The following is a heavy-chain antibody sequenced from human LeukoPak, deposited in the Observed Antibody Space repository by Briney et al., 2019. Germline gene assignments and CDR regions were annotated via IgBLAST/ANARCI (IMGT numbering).Heavy chain of an antibody. CDR1: GYTFTGYY. Sequence: ASVKVSCKASGYTFTGYYMHWVRQAPGQGLEWMGWINPNSGGTNYAQKFQGRVTITRDTSISTAYMELSRLRSDDTAVYYCVRRISDDSSGYYYGYWGQGTLVTVSS. J-gene: IGHJ4*02. CDR2: INPNSGGT. V-gene: IGHV1-2*02. CDR3: VRRISDDSSGYYYGY. D-gene: IGHD3-22*01.